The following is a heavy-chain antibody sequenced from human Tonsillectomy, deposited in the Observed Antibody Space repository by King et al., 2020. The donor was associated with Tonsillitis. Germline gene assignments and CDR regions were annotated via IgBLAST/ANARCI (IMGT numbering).Heavy chain of an antibody. CDR2: ISYDGSNK. V-gene: IGHV3-30-3*01. CDR3: ARDVLGHCSSTTCYTPLDY. Sequence: QLVQSGGGVVQPGRSLRLSCAASGFAFSTYAMHWVRQAPGKGLEWVAVISYDGSNKYYADSVKGRFTTSRDNSKNTLYVKMNSLRAEDTAVYYCARDVLGHCSSTTCYTPLDYWGQGTLVTVSS. J-gene: IGHJ4*02. D-gene: IGHD2-2*02. CDR1: GFAFSTYA.